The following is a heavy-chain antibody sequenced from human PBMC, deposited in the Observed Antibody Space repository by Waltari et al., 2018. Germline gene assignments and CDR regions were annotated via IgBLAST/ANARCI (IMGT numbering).Heavy chain of an antibody. Sequence: QVQLQESGPGLVKPSETLSLTCAVSGGSISSNYWSWIRQSPGKGLEWIGYIYGGSGSTSYNPSLKSRVTISTDTSKNQFSLKLSSVTAADTAVYYCARHSYSNPRENRGYYGLDSWGQGVVVTVSS. D-gene: IGHD4-4*01. CDR1: GGSISSNY. J-gene: IGHJ6*02. CDR3: ARHSYSNPRENRGYYGLDS. CDR2: IYGGSGST. V-gene: IGHV4-59*08.